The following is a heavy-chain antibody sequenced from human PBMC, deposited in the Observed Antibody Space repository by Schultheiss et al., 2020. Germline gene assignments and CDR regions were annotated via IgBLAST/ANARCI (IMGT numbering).Heavy chain of an antibody. CDR1: GGSISSGDYY. CDR2: INHSGST. D-gene: IGHD2-2*02. CDR3: ARGPSRRCSSTSCYKFEGVYYYGMDV. V-gene: IGHV4-39*07. J-gene: IGHJ6*02. Sequence: SETLSLTCTVSGGSISSGDYYWSWIRQPPGKGLEWIGEINHSGSTYYNPSLKSRVTISADTSKNQFSLKLTSVTAADTAVYYCARGPSRRCSSTSCYKFEGVYYYGMDVWGQGTMVTVSS.